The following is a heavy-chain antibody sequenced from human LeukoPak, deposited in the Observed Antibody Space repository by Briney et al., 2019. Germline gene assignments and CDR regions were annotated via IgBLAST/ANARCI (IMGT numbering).Heavy chain of an antibody. CDR2: IIPIFGTA. CDR3: ARDHCSGGSCYSFSRAYNWFDP. CDR1: GGTFSSYA. Sequence: GASVKVSCKASGGTFSSYAISWVRQAPGQGLEWMGGIIPIFGTANYAQEFQGRVTITADESTSTAYMELSSLRSEDTAVYYCARDHCSGGSCYSFSRAYNWFDPWGQGTLVTVSS. J-gene: IGHJ5*02. V-gene: IGHV1-69*01. D-gene: IGHD2-15*01.